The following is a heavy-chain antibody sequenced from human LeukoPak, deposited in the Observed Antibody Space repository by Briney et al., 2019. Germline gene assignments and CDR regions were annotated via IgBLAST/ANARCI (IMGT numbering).Heavy chain of an antibody. CDR1: GDSVSSYSAA. CDR3: ARDPEWVYDTFDV. CDR2: TYYRSNWYN. J-gene: IGHJ3*01. Sequence: SQTLSLTCAISGDSVSSYSAAWNWIRQSPSRGLEWLGRTYYRSNWYNDYAGSLRGRITINPDTSRNQFSLHLSSVTPDDTAVYYCARDPEWVYDTFDVRGQGTMVTVSS. D-gene: IGHD3-3*01. V-gene: IGHV6-1*01.